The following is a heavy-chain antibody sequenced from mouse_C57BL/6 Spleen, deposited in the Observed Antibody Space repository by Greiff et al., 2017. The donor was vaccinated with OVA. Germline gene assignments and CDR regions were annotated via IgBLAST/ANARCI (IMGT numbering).Heavy chain of an antibody. CDR1: GYSITSGYY. V-gene: IGHV3-6*01. CDR3: AKSDYDYAMDY. Sequence: EVQLQESGPGLVKPSQSLSLTCSVTGYSITSGYYWNWIRQFPGNKLEWMGYISYDGSNNYNPSLKNRISITRDTSKNQLFLKLNSVTTEDTATYYCAKSDYDYAMDYWGQGTSVTVSS. J-gene: IGHJ4*01. CDR2: ISYDGSN. D-gene: IGHD1-1*01.